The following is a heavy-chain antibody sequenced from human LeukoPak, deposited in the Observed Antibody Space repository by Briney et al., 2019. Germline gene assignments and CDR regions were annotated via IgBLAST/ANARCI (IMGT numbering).Heavy chain of an antibody. CDR2: IRFDGINE. V-gene: IGHV3-30*02. J-gene: IGHJ4*02. Sequence: GMHWVRQAPGKGLEWVAFIRFDGINEYYADSVKGRFTISRDNSKNILYLQVNSLRAEDTAVYYCARGGGYGEKIDYWGQGTLVTVSS. D-gene: IGHD3-10*01. CDR3: ARGGGYGEKIDY. CDR1: G.